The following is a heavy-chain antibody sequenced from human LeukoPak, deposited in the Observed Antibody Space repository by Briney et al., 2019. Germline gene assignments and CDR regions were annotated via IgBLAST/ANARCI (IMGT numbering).Heavy chain of an antibody. J-gene: IGHJ4*02. D-gene: IGHD6-6*01. CDR1: GGSFSGYY. V-gene: IGHV4-34*01. CDR3: ARFEEYSSSFDY. Sequence: SETLSLTCAVYGGSFSGYYWSWIRQPPGKGLEWIGEVNHSGSTNYNPSLKSRVTISVDTSKNQFSLNLSSVTAADTAVYYCARFEEYSSSFDYWGQGTLVTVSS. CDR2: VNHSGST.